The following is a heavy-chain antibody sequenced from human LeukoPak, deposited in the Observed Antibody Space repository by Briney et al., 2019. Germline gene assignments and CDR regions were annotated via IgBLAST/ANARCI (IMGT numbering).Heavy chain of an antibody. Sequence: SVKVSCKASGGTFSSYTISWVRQAPGQGLEWMGRIIPILGIANYAQKFQGRVTITTDESTSTAYMELSSLRSEDTAVYYCARVFYDSSGYDAFDIWGQGTMVTVSS. V-gene: IGHV1-69*16. D-gene: IGHD3-22*01. CDR1: GGTFSSYT. CDR2: IIPILGIA. CDR3: ARVFYDSSGYDAFDI. J-gene: IGHJ3*02.